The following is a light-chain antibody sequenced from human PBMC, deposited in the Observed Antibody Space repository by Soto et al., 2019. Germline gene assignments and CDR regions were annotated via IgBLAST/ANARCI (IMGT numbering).Light chain of an antibody. V-gene: IGKV3-15*01. CDR1: QSVSDN. J-gene: IGKJ2*01. CDR3: QQYDNWPYT. Sequence: EVVMTQSPATLSVSPGERATLSCWASQSVSDNLAWYQQKPGQAPRLLIYGASTRATAIPARFSGSGSGTEFTLTISSLQSEDFAVYFCQQYDNWPYTFGQGTKLEIK. CDR2: GAS.